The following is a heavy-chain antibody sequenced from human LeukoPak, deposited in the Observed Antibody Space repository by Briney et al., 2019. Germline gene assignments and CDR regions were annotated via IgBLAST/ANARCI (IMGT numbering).Heavy chain of an antibody. CDR3: ARVAVDYYDSSGYYFDY. CDR2: IIPIFGTA. D-gene: IGHD3-22*01. CDR1: GGTFSSYA. V-gene: IGHV1-69*13. J-gene: IGHJ4*02. Sequence: ASVKVSCKASGGTFSSYAISWVRQAPGQGLEWMGGIIPIFGTANYAQKFQGRVTITADESTSTAYMELSSLRSEDTAVYYCARVAVDYYDSSGYYFDYWGQGTLVTVSS.